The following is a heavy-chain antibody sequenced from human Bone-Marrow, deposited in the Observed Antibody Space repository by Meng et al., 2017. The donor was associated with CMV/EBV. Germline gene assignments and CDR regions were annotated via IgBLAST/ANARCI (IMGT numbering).Heavy chain of an antibody. CDR1: GFTFSGSA. V-gene: IGHV3-73*01. Sequence: GESLKISCAASGFTFSGSAMHWVRQASGKGLEWVGRIRSKANSYATAYAASVKGRFTISRDNSKNTLYLQMNSLRAEDTAVYYCAKDQMATIPLYYFDYWGQGTLVTVSS. J-gene: IGHJ4*02. CDR2: IRSKANSYAT. D-gene: IGHD5-24*01. CDR3: AKDQMATIPLYYFDY.